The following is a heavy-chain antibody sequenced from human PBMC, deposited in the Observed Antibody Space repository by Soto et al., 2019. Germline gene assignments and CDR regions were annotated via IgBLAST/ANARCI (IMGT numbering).Heavy chain of an antibody. CDR1: GFPFSCYG. Sequence: LXLSCAASGFPFSCYGMHWFRQAPGKGLEWVAVISYDGSNKYYAYSVKGRFTISRDNSKNTLYLQMNSLRAEDTAVYYCAKGLRYFDWSDYWGQGTLVTVSS. J-gene: IGHJ4*02. D-gene: IGHD3-9*01. CDR3: AKGLRYFDWSDY. CDR2: ISYDGSNK. V-gene: IGHV3-30*18.